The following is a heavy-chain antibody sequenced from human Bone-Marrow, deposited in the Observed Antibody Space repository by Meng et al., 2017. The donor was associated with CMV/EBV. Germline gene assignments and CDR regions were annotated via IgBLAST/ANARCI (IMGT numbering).Heavy chain of an antibody. CDR1: GFTFSSYG. V-gene: IGHV3-30*02. J-gene: IGHJ4*02. CDR3: ARDSPDYGDYLFDY. CDR2: IRYDGSNK. Sequence: GGSLRLSCAASGFTFSSYGMHWVRQAPGKGLGWVAFIRYDGSNKYYADSVKGRFTISRDNSKNTLYLQMNSLRAEDTAVYYCARDSPDYGDYLFDYWGQGVLVTVSS. D-gene: IGHD4-17*01.